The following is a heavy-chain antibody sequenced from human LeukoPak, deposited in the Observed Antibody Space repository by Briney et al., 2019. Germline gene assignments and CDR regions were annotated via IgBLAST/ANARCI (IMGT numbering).Heavy chain of an antibody. V-gene: IGHV3-48*03. CDR1: EFPFSFYE. J-gene: IGHJ5*02. CDR2: ISNSGSNI. CDR3: ARGLYWFDP. Sequence: PGGSLRLSCAVSEFPFSFYEMNWVRQAPGKGLEWLSYISNSGSNIYYADSVKGRFTISRDNAKNSLYLQMSSLRAEDAAVYYCARGLYWFDPWGQGTLVTASS.